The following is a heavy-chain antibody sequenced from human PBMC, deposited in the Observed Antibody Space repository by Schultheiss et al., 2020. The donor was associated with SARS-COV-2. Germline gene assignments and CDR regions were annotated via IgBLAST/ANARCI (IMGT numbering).Heavy chain of an antibody. D-gene: IGHD4-17*01. CDR2: IYYSGST. J-gene: IGHJ1*01. CDR1: TFDDYA. Sequence: TFDDYAMHWVRQAPGKGLEWIGYIYYSGSTYYNPSPKSRVTISVDTSKNQFSLKLSSVTAADTAVYYCARGRNDYGDWGLFQHWGQGTLVTVSS. CDR3: ARGRNDYGDWGLFQH. V-gene: IGHV4-31*02.